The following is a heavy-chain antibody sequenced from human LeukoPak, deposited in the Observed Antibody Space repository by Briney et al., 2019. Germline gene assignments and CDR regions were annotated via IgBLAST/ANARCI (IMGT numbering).Heavy chain of an antibody. CDR1: RFTFSAYA. V-gene: IGHV3-23*01. CDR3: AKGSGSGWYGWFDP. J-gene: IGHJ5*02. CDR2: IEASDDNT. Sequence: GGSLRLSCAASRFTFSAYAMYWVRQAPGKGLEWVSCIEASDDNTYYADSVKGRFTISRDNSKNTLYLQMSSLRAEDTAVYYCAKGSGSGWYGWFDPWGQGTLVTVSS. D-gene: IGHD6-19*01.